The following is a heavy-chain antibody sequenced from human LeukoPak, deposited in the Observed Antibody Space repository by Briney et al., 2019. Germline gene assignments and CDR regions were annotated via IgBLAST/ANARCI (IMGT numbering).Heavy chain of an antibody. CDR2: ISYDGSNK. Sequence: QAGGSLRLSCAASGFTFSSYAMHWVRQAPGKGLEWVAVISYDGSNKYYADSVKGRFTISRDNSKNTLYLQMNSLRAEDTAVYYCARGTAMARGGWFDPWGQGTLVTVSS. CDR1: GFTFSSYA. J-gene: IGHJ5*02. V-gene: IGHV3-30*04. D-gene: IGHD5-18*01. CDR3: ARGTAMARGGWFDP.